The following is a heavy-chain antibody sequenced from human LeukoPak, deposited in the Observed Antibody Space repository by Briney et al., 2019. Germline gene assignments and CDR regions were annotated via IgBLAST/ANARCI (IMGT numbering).Heavy chain of an antibody. Sequence: KSSETLSLTCSVFGGSVSSYYWSWIRQPPGKGLEWIGYIPYSGSTNYNPSLMSRVTISLATSKNQFSLKLSSVTAADTAVYYCARSAGYFDYWGQETLVTVSS. CDR3: ARSAGYFDY. J-gene: IGHJ4*02. CDR2: IPYSGST. CDR1: GGSVSSYY. V-gene: IGHV4-59*02.